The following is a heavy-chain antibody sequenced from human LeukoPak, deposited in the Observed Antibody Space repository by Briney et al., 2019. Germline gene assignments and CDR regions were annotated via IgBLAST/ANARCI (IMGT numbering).Heavy chain of an antibody. Sequence: AGGSLRLSCVASGLTFSTSTFSWVRQAPGKGLEWVSAIDGGATTYYADSAKGRFAISRDNAKNTLSLHMDSLTAEDTAIYFCAKGGHCSSASCQFDYWGQGTLVTVSS. CDR1: GLTFSTST. V-gene: IGHV3-23*01. CDR2: IDGGATT. D-gene: IGHD2-2*01. J-gene: IGHJ4*02. CDR3: AKGGHCSSASCQFDY.